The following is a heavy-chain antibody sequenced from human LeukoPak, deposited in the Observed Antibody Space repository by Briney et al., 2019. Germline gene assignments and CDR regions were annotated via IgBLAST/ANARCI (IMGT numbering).Heavy chain of an antibody. CDR1: GYTFTGYY. J-gene: IGHJ4*02. Sequence: ASVKVSCKASGYTFTGYYIQWVRQAPGQGLEWMGWINPNSGDTNYAQKFQRRVTMTRDTSISTAYMELSRLTSDDAAVYYCARVYPRGYSYGGFDYWGQGILVTVSS. CDR2: INPNSGDT. V-gene: IGHV1-2*02. CDR3: ARVYPRGYSYGGFDY. D-gene: IGHD5-18*01.